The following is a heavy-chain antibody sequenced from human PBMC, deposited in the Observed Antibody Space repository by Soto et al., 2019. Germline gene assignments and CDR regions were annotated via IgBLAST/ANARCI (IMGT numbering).Heavy chain of an antibody. CDR3: ARTARVHDF. J-gene: IGHJ4*02. D-gene: IGHD1-1*01. Sequence: SDTLSLTCAVYGGSFSGYYWSWFRQPPGQGLESLGYIYHTGVTNSNPSLGGRLSISIDTAKNQFSLKLSSVTSADTAIYYCARTARVHDFWGPGILVTVSS. CDR1: GGSFSGYY. CDR2: IYHTGVT. V-gene: IGHV4-59*01.